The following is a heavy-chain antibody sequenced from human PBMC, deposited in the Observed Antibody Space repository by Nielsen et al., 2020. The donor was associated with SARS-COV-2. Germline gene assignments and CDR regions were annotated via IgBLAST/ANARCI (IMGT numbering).Heavy chain of an antibody. J-gene: IGHJ4*02. CDR2: ISYDGSNK. CDR1: GFTFSSYA. CDR3: ARDTLIVLSDH. Sequence: GESLKISCAASGFTFSSYAMHWVRQAPGKGLEWVAVISYDGSNKYYADSVKGRFTISRDNSKNTLYLQMNSLRAEDTAVYYCARDTLIVLSDHWGQGTLVTVSS. V-gene: IGHV3-30*04. D-gene: IGHD2-8*01.